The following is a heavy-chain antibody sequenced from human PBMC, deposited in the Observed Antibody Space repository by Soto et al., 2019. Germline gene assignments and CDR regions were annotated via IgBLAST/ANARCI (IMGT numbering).Heavy chain of an antibody. CDR3: AKAIENYSTGYYKPFYYFGVDV. CDR1: GFTFGSYG. J-gene: IGHJ6*02. V-gene: IGHV3-30*18. Sequence: QVHLVESGGGVVQPGRTLRLSCAASGFTFGSYGMHWVRQAPGKGLEWVAGISYDGSKKYYGESVKGRFTISSDNSKNTLYLQMNSLRVEDTAVYYCAKAIENYSTGYYKPFYYFGVDVWCQGTKVTVSS. CDR2: ISYDGSKK. D-gene: IGHD3-22*01.